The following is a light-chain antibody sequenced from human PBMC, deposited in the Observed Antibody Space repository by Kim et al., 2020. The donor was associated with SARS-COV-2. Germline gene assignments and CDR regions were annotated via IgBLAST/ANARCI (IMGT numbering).Light chain of an antibody. CDR2: RNN. Sequence: QPALTQPPSASGTPGQRVTISCSGSSSNIGSNYVYWYQQLPGTAPKLLIYRNNQRPSGVPDRFSGSKSGTSASLAISGLRSEDEADYYCAAWDDSLSGWVFGGGTQLTVL. V-gene: IGLV1-47*01. J-gene: IGLJ3*02. CDR3: AAWDDSLSGWV. CDR1: SSNIGSNY.